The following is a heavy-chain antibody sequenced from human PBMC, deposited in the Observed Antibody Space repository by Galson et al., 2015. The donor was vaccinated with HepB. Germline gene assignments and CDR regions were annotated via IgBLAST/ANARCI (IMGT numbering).Heavy chain of an antibody. CDR3: ARSDKYSSGPTGGMDV. J-gene: IGHJ6*02. CDR1: GYTFTSYA. CDR2: INAGNGNT. Sequence: SVKVSCKASGYTFTSYAMHWVRQAPGQRLEWMGWINAGNGNTKYSQKFQGRVTITRDTSASTAYMELSSLRSEDTAVYYCARSDKYSSGPTGGMDVWGQGTTVTVSS. D-gene: IGHD6-19*01. V-gene: IGHV1-3*01.